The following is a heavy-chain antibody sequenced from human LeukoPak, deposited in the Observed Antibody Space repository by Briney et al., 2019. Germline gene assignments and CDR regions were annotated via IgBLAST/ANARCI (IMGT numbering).Heavy chain of an antibody. CDR3: ASTQTFDY. CDR1: GFTFSNYW. J-gene: IGHJ4*02. Sequence: GGSLRLSCAASGFTFSNYWMSWVRQAPGKGLEWVANIKQDGSEKYYADSVKGRFTISRDNAKSSLYLQLNSLRVEDTVVYHCASTQTFDYWGQGALVTVPS. V-gene: IGHV3-7*05. CDR2: IKQDGSEK.